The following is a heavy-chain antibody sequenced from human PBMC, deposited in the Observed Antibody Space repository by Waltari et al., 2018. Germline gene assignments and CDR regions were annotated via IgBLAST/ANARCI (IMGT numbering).Heavy chain of an antibody. Sequence: QVQLQESGPGLVKPSETLSLTCTVAGGSISSYSWSWIRTPPGKGLEWIGYIYSSGTTNNNPSLKSRVTISVDTSKNQFSLKLSSVTAADTAVYYCARDRYCSGGSCYGGGGAFDIWGQGTMVTVSS. CDR2: IYSSGTT. V-gene: IGHV4-59*01. CDR3: ARDRYCSGGSCYGGGGAFDI. D-gene: IGHD2-15*01. CDR1: GGSISSYS. J-gene: IGHJ3*02.